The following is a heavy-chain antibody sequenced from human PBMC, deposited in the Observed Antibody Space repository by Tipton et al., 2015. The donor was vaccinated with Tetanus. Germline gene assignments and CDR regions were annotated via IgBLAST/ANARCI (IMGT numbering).Heavy chain of an antibody. CDR2: ISYSGSA. V-gene: IGHV4-59*01. CDR3: AKGAARYYYDLSLPT. J-gene: IGHJ5*01. D-gene: IGHD3-22*01. Sequence: TLSLTCTVSGGSISSFYWTWIRQPPGRGLEWIGYISYSGSAKYNPSLKSRLTISVDTSRAQFSLKLRSVTAADTAVYYCAKGAARYYYDLSLPTWGHGTLVTVSS. CDR1: GGSISSFY.